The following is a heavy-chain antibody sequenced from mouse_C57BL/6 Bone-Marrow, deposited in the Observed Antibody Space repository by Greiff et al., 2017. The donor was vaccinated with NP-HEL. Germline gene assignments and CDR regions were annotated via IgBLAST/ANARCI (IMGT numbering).Heavy chain of an antibody. V-gene: IGHV2-4*01. Sequence: VQLVESGPGLVQPSQSLSITCTVSGFSLTSYGVHWVRQPPGKGLEWLGVIWSGGSTDYNAAFISRLSISKDNSKSQVFVKMNSLQADDTAIYYCANAYYKNAMDYWGQGTSVTVSS. D-gene: IGHD2-12*01. CDR3: ANAYYKNAMDY. CDR2: IWSGGST. J-gene: IGHJ4*01. CDR1: GFSLTSYG.